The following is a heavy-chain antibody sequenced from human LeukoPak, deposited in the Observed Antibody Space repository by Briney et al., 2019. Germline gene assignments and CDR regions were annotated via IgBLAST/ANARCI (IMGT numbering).Heavy chain of an antibody. CDR3: ARALSA. CDR1: GFTFSDYW. Sequence: PGGSLRLSCAASGFTFSDYWMHWVRQAPGKGLEWVANIKQDGSVKYYLDSVKGRFSISRDNAKKSVYLQMNSLTVEDTAVYFCARALSAWGQGTWVTVSS. CDR2: IKQDGSVK. J-gene: IGHJ4*02. V-gene: IGHV3-7*01. D-gene: IGHD3-3*01.